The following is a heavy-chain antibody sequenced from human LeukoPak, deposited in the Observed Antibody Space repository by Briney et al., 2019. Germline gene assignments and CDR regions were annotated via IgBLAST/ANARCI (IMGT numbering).Heavy chain of an antibody. CDR1: GGSISSSSYY. Sequence: PSETLSLTCTVSGGSISSSSYYWGWIRQPPGKGLEWIGSIYYSGSTYYNPSLKSRVTISVDTSKNQFSLKLSSVTAADTAVYYYARVGNYYDSSGYSNWGQGTLVTVSS. J-gene: IGHJ4*02. V-gene: IGHV4-39*07. D-gene: IGHD3-22*01. CDR2: IYYSGST. CDR3: ARVGNYYDSSGYSN.